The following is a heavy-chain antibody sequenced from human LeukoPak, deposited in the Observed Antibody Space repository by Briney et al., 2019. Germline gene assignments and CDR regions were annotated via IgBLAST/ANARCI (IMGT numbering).Heavy chain of an antibody. CDR3: ARHRGTTTTTFDYYYYMDV. J-gene: IGHJ6*03. Sequence: SETLSLTCTVSGGSISTYYWTWIRQPAGKGLEWIGRIYTSGSTNYNPSLKSRVTMSVDTSKNQFSLRLSSVTAADTAVYYCARHRGTTTTTFDYYYYMDVWGKGTTVTVSS. V-gene: IGHV4-4*07. D-gene: IGHD1-7*01. CDR1: GGSISTYY. CDR2: IYTSGST.